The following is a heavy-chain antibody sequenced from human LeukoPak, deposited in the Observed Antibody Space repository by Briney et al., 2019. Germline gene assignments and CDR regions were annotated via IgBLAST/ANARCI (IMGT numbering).Heavy chain of an antibody. V-gene: IGHV4-59*01. D-gene: IGHD1-1*01. CDR1: GGSIGNYY. J-gene: IGHJ5*02. CDR3: ARDLSTGTTVYWFDP. CDR2: IHDSGYS. Sequence: SETLSLTCTVSGGSIGNYYWSWIRQTPGKGLQGIGYIHDSGYSNSNPSLKSRVTMSLDTSKNQFSLKLTSVTAADTAVYYCARDLSTGTTVYWFDPWGQGTLVTVSS.